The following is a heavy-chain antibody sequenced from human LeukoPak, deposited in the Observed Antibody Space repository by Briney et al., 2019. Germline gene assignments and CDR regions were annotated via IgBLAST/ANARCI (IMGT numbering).Heavy chain of an antibody. V-gene: IGHV4-30-4*01. CDR2: IYYSGST. CDR3: ARSPAAMSAFDI. J-gene: IGHJ3*02. D-gene: IGHD2-2*01. Sequence: SETLSLTCTVSGGSISSGDYYWSWIRQPPGKGLEGMGYIYYSGSTYYNPSLKSRVPISVDTSKNQFSLKLSSVTAADTAVYYCARSPAAMSAFDIWGQGTMVTVSS. CDR1: GGSISSGDYY.